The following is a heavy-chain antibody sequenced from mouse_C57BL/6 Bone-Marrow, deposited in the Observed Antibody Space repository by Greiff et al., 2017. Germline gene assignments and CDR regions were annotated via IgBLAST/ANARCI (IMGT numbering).Heavy chain of an antibody. CDR2: IDPENGDT. J-gene: IGHJ3*01. D-gene: IGHD5-1-1*01. CDR1: GFNIKDDY. Sequence: VQLQQSGAELVRPGASVKLSCTASGFNIKDDYMHWVKQRPEQGLEWIGWIDPENGDTEYASKFQGKAPITADTSSNTAYLQLSSLTSEDTAVYYCTKIPQAYWGQGTLVTVSA. CDR3: TKIPQAY. V-gene: IGHV14-4*01.